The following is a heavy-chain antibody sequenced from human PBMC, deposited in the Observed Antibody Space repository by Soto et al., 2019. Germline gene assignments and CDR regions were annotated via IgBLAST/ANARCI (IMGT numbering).Heavy chain of an antibody. CDR1: GYTFNAFG. CDR2: ISAYNGNT. CDR3: ARDRQLDRPGWFDP. Sequence: QVQLVQSAAEVKKPGASVKVSCQASGYTFNAFGISWVRQAPGHGLAWMGWISAYNGNTNYAQKCQDRVTMTTDTSASIEYMELRSLKSDDAAVYYCARDRQLDRPGWFDPWGQGTLVTVSS. V-gene: IGHV1-18*01. J-gene: IGHJ5*02. D-gene: IGHD1-1*01.